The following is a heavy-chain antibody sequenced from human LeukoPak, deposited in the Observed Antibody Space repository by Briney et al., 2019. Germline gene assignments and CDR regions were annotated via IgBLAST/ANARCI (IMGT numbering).Heavy chain of an antibody. CDR3: ARDRGGSYLY. J-gene: IGHJ4*02. V-gene: IGHV3-30-3*01. D-gene: IGHD2-15*01. CDR1: GFTFRSYS. Sequence: GGSLRLSCAASGFTFRSYSMHWVRQAPVRGLESVAVISPDGTNIYYAGSVKGRFTISRDNAKNTLYLQMNSLRAEDTAVYYCARDRGGSYLYWGQGTLVTVSS. CDR2: ISPDGTNI.